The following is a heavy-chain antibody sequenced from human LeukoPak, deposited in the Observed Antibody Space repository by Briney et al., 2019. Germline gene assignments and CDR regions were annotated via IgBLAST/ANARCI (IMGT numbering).Heavy chain of an antibody. CDR1: GGTFSSYA. Sequence: SVKVSCKASGGTFSSYAISWVRQAPGQGLEWMGGIIPIFGTANYAQKFQGRVTITADESTSTAYMELGSLRSEDTAVYYCARDPGYCSSTSCYGDSDWFDPWGQGTLVTVSS. J-gene: IGHJ5*02. V-gene: IGHV1-69*01. D-gene: IGHD2-2*01. CDR2: IIPIFGTA. CDR3: ARDPGYCSSTSCYGDSDWFDP.